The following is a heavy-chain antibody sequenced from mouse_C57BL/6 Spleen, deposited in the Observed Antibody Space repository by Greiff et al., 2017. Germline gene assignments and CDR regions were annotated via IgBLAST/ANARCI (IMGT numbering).Heavy chain of an antibody. V-gene: IGHV1-81*01. CDR3: ARISHYYDYDVYAMDY. J-gene: IGHJ4*01. CDR2: IYPRSGNT. CDR1: GYTFTSYG. Sequence: QVQLKQSGAELARPGASVKLSCKASGYTFTSYGISWVKQRTGQGLEWIGEIYPRSGNTYYNEKFKGKATLTADKSSSTAYMELRSLTSEDSAVYFCARISHYYDYDVYAMDYWGQGASVTVSS. D-gene: IGHD2-4*01.